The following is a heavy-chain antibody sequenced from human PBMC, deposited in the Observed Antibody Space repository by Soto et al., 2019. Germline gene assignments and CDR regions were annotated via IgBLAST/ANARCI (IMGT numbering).Heavy chain of an antibody. J-gene: IGHJ4*02. CDR2: IWYDGSNK. Sequence: GGSLRLSCAASGFTFSSYGMHWVRQAPGKGLEWVAVIWYDGSNKYYEDSVKGRFTISRDNSKNTLYLQMNSLRAEDTAVYYCARGPRYKWLPKYYFDYWGQGTLVTVSS. CDR1: GFTFSSYG. D-gene: IGHD3-22*01. CDR3: ARGPRYKWLPKYYFDY. V-gene: IGHV3-33*01.